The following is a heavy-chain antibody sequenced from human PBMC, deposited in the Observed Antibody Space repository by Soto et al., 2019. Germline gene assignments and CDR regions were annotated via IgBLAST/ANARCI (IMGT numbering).Heavy chain of an antibody. CDR1: GFTVSSNY. J-gene: IGHJ4*02. D-gene: IGHD3-22*01. CDR2: IYSGGST. V-gene: IGHV3-53*01. CDR3: ARDPGPYYDSGGYYDS. Sequence: PGGSLRLSCAAPGFTVSSNYMSWVRQAPGKGLEWVSVIYSGGSTYYADSVKGRFTISRDNSKNTLYLQMNSLRAEDTAVYYCARDPGPYYDSGGYYDSGGRETRVTVS.